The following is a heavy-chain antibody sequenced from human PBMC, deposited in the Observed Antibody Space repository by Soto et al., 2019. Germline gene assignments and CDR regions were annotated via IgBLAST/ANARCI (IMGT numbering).Heavy chain of an antibody. CDR1: GFTFTISA. D-gene: IGHD3-3*01. J-gene: IGHJ3*02. Sequence: ASVKVSCKSSGFTFTISAMQCVRQARGQRLEWIGWIVVGSGNTNYAQKFQERVTITRDMSTSTAYMELSSLRSEDTAVYYCEADLVGVVIIDAFDIWGQGTMVTVSS. CDR3: EADLVGVVIIDAFDI. V-gene: IGHV1-58*02. CDR2: IVVGSGNT.